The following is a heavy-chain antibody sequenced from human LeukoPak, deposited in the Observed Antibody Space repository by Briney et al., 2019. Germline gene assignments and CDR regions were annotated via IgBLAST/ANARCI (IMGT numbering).Heavy chain of an antibody. D-gene: IGHD3-10*01. CDR2: IYYSGNT. CDR1: GGSISGSSYF. J-gene: IGHJ4*02. V-gene: IGHV4-39*01. CDR3: ARLKEGIDY. Sequence: SETLSLTCAVSGGSISGSSYFWGWLRQPPGKWLEWIWSIYYSGNTYYNPSLKSRVTISVDTSKNQFSLKLSSVTAADTAVYYCARLKEGIDYWGQGTLVTVSS.